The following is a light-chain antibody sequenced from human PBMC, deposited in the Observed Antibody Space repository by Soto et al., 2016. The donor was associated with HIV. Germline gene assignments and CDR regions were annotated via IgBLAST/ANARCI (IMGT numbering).Light chain of an antibody. J-gene: IGKJ2*01. V-gene: IGKV1-16*02. CDR3: QQYDSYPYT. Sequence: DIQMTQSPSSLSASVGDRVTITCRASQGITNSLVWFQQKPGKAPKSLIYAASSLRSGVPSKFSGSGSGTDFTLTISCLQPEDFATYYCQQYDSYPYTFGQGPQWRSN. CDR2: AAS. CDR1: QGITNS.